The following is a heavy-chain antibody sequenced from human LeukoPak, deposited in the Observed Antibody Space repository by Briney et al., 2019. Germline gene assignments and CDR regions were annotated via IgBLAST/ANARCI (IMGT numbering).Heavy chain of an antibody. CDR1: GGSVSSYY. Sequence: AETLSLTCTVSGGSVSSYYWSWIRQPAGKGLEWIGRIYTSGSTNYNPSLKSRVTMSVDTSKNQFSLKLSSVTAADTAVYYCARDVCPGSRSGVHWFGPWGQGTLVTVSS. CDR3: ARDVCPGSRSGVHWFGP. CDR2: IYTSGST. V-gene: IGHV4-4*07. J-gene: IGHJ5*02. D-gene: IGHD3-10*02.